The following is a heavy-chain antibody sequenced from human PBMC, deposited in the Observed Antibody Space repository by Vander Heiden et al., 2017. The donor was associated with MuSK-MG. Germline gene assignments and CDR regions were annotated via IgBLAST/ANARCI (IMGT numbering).Heavy chain of an antibody. CDR2: ISSSSSYI. D-gene: IGHD3-10*01. Sequence: EVQLVESGGGLVKPGGAMRLSGAASGSTFGRYSMTWVRQAPGKGLEWVSSISSSSSYIYYADSVKGRFTISRDNAKNSLYLKMNSLRAEETAVYYCATVATAPDGSGSYVDYWGQGTLVTVSS. J-gene: IGHJ4*02. CDR3: ATVATAPDGSGSYVDY. V-gene: IGHV3-21*03. CDR1: GSTFGRYS.